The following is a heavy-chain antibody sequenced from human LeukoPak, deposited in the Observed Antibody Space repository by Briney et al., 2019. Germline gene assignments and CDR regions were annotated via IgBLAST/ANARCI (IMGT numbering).Heavy chain of an antibody. CDR3: ARLHLGDDAFDI. J-gene: IGHJ3*02. CDR2: IKQDGSGK. Sequence: PGGSLRLSCAASGFTFSSYWMSWVRQAPGKGLEWVANIKQDGSGKYYVDSVKGRFTISRDNAKNSLYLQMNSLRDEDTAVYYCARLHLGDDAFDIWGQGTMVTVSS. CDR1: GFTFSSYW. V-gene: IGHV3-7*01. D-gene: IGHD7-27*01.